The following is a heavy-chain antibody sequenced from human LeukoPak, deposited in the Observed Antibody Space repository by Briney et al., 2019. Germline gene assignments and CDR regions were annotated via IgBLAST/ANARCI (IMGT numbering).Heavy chain of an antibody. V-gene: IGHV3-72*01. J-gene: IGHJ1*01. Sequence: PGGSLRLSCVGFGFTFSDHYMDWVRQAPGKGLEWVGRSRNKPNGYTTEYAASVKGRFTISRDDSKSIAYLQMNSLKTEDTAVYYCTRQSYCSGGSCYSPYFQHWGQGTLVTVSS. CDR1: GFTFSDHY. CDR2: SRNKPNGYTT. D-gene: IGHD2-15*01. CDR3: TRQSYCSGGSCYSPYFQH.